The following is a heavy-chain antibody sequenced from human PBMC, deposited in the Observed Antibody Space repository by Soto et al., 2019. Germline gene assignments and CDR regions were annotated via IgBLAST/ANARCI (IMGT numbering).Heavy chain of an antibody. J-gene: IGHJ6*03. V-gene: IGHV1-69*08. CDR3: AREGLEYSSSSDVTYYRDV. CDR1: GGTFSSYT. CDR2: IIPILGIA. Sequence: QVQLVQSGAEVKKPGSSVKVSCKASGGTFSSYTISWVRQAPGQGLEWMGRIIPILGIANYAQKFQGRVTITAHKSTSPAYMELSSLRSEDTAVYYCAREGLEYSSSSDVTYYRDVWGKGTTVTVSS. D-gene: IGHD6-6*01.